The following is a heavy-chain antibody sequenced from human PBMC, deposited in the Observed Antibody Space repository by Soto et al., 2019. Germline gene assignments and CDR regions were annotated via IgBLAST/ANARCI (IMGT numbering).Heavy chain of an antibody. V-gene: IGHV4-39*01. CDR3: ARPDCGGDCSRYNWFDP. CDR1: GGSISSSSYY. J-gene: IGHJ5*02. D-gene: IGHD2-21*02. CDR2: IYYSGST. Sequence: SETLSLTCTVSGGSISSSSYYWGWIRQPPGKGLEWIGSIYYSGSTYYNPSLKSRVTISVDTSKNQFSLKLSPVTAADTAVYYCARPDCGGDCSRYNWFDPWGQGTLVTVSS.